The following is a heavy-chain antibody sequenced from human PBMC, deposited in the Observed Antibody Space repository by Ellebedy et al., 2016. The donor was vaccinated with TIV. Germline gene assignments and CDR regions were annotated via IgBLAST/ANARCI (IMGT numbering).Heavy chain of an antibody. V-gene: IGHV1-69*06. CDR3: ATGGVLAATFFDY. J-gene: IGHJ4*02. D-gene: IGHD2-15*01. CDR2: IVPIFGTT. Sequence: SVKVSCXASGYTFTKNGVVWVRQAPGQGLEWMGGIVPIFGTTNYTQKFQGRVTIIADKSTSTAYMELSSLRSEDSAVYYCATGGVLAATFFDYWGQGSLVTVSS. CDR1: GYTFTKNG.